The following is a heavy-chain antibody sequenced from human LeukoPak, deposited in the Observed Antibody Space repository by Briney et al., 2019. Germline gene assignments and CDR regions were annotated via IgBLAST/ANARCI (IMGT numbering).Heavy chain of an antibody. CDR2: ISYDGSNK. V-gene: IGHV3-30*18. CDR3: AKDSSNGWYYLDY. Sequence: GGSLRLSCAASGFSFSSYGMHWVRQAPGKGLEWVAVISYDGSNKYYADSVKGRFTISRDNSKDTLYLQMNSLRVEDTAVYYCAKDSSNGWYYLDYWGQGILVTVSS. J-gene: IGHJ4*02. D-gene: IGHD6-19*01. CDR1: GFSFSSYG.